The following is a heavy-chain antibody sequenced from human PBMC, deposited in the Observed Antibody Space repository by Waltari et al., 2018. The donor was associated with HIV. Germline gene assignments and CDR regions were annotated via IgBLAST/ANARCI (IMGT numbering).Heavy chain of an antibody. CDR3: ARDKAPYSSSSAVDY. CDR2: INYDGSNK. J-gene: IGHJ4*02. V-gene: IGHV3-33*01. D-gene: IGHD6-6*01. Sequence: VQLMESGGGVVQPGKSLRLSCATSGFTFGSYGIHWVRQAPGKGLDGVAIINYDGSNKFYAESVKGRFLISRDNSKNTLFLQMNSLRDEDTGLYYCARDKAPYSSSSAVDYWGQGTLVTVS. CDR1: GFTFGSYG.